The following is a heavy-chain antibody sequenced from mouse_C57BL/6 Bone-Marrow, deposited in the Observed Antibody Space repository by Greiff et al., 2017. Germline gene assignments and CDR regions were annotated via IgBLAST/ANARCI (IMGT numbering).Heavy chain of an antibody. Sequence: QVRLKESGAELVRPGASVKLSCKASGYTFTDYYINWVKQRPGQGLEWIARIYPGSGNTYYNEKFKGKATLTAEKSSSTAYMQLSSLTSEDSAVYFCAILGGSSYWYFDVWGTGTTVTVSS. CDR3: AILGGSSYWYFDV. CDR1: GYTFTDYY. CDR2: IYPGSGNT. J-gene: IGHJ1*03. D-gene: IGHD1-1*01. V-gene: IGHV1-76*01.